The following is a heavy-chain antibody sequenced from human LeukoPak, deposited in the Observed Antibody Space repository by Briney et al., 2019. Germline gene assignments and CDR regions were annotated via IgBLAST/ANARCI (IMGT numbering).Heavy chain of an antibody. Sequence: SETLSLTCTVSGGSISSYYWSWIRQPPGKGLEWIGYIYYSGSTNYNPSLKSRVTISVDTSKNQFSLKLSSVTAADTAVYYCASITGAIDAFDIWGQGTMVTVSS. D-gene: IGHD3-10*01. J-gene: IGHJ3*02. V-gene: IGHV4-59*12. CDR1: GGSISSYY. CDR2: IYYSGST. CDR3: ASITGAIDAFDI.